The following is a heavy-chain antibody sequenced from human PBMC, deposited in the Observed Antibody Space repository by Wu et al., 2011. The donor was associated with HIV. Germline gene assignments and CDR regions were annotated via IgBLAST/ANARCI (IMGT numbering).Heavy chain of an antibody. CDR3: AGDLGGDEDT. CDR2: IIPVLNRA. Sequence: QVQLVQSGAEVKKPGSSVKVSCKASGGTFSSYAISWVRQGPAQGLEWMGRIIPVLNRADYAHNFQGRITIIADKSTSTAYIEVRSLRSEDTSVYYCAGDLGGDEDTWGQGTLVTVSS. D-gene: IGHD2-21*01. V-gene: IGHV1-69*06. J-gene: IGHJ5*02. CDR1: GGTFSSYA.